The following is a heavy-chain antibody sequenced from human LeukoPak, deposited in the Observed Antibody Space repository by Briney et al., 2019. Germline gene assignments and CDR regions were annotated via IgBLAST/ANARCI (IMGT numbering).Heavy chain of an antibody. V-gene: IGHV4-4*07. D-gene: IGHD6-13*01. CDR2: IYTSGNT. Sequence: PSETLSLTCTVSGGSISSYYWSWVRQPAGKGLEWIGRIYTSGNTNYNPSLKGQVTMSVDTSKNQFSLNLSSVTAADTAVYYCARGRGSSWYYFDYWGQGTLVTVSS. CDR3: ARGRGSSWYYFDY. J-gene: IGHJ4*02. CDR1: GGSISSYY.